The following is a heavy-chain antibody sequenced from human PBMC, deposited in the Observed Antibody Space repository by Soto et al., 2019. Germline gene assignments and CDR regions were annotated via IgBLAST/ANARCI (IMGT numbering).Heavy chain of an antibody. CDR3: ARDQDDYGGSSASFDY. V-gene: IGHV1-69*06. D-gene: IGHD2-15*01. J-gene: IGHJ4*02. CDR1: GGTFSSYA. Sequence: ASGKVSCKSSGGTFSSYAISWVRQAPGQGLEWMGGIIPIFGTANYAQKFQGRVTITADKSTSTAYMELSSLRSEDTAVYYCARDQDDYGGSSASFDYWGQGTLVTVSS. CDR2: IIPIFGTA.